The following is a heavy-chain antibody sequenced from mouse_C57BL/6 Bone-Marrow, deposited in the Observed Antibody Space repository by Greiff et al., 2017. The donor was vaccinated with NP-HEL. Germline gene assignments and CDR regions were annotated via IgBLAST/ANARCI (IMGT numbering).Heavy chain of an antibody. D-gene: IGHD1-1*01. Sequence: QVQLQQSGPELVKPGASVKLSCKASGYTFTSYDINWVKQRPGQGLEWIGWIYPRDGSTKYNEKFKGKATLTVDTSSSTAYMELHSLTSEDSAVYFCARWGPVTTVVAPYWYFDVWGTGTTVTVSS. V-gene: IGHV1-85*01. CDR1: GYTFTSYD. J-gene: IGHJ1*03. CDR3: ARWGPVTTVVAPYWYFDV. CDR2: IYPRDGST.